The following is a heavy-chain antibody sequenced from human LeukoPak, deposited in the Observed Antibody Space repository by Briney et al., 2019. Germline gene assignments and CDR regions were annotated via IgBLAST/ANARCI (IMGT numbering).Heavy chain of an antibody. D-gene: IGHD3-3*01. CDR3: ARLFWSGYYSDY. Sequence: SETLSLTCTVSGGSISSSSYYWGWIRQPPGKGLEWIGSIHYSGSTYYNPSLKSRVTISVDTSKNQFFLRLIFVTAADTAVYYCARLFWSGYYSDYWGQGTLVTVSS. CDR1: GGSISSSSYY. V-gene: IGHV4-39*01. CDR2: IHYSGST. J-gene: IGHJ4*02.